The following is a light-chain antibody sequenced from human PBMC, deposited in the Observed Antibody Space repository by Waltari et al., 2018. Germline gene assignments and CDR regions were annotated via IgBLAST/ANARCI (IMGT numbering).Light chain of an antibody. V-gene: IGKV3-20*01. CDR3: QQYGSSPRT. CDR2: GAS. Sequence: EIVLTHPPGTMSLSPGESATLSCRASQSVSSSYLAWYQQKPGQAPRLLIYGASSRATGIPDRFSGSGSGTDFTLTISRLEPEDFAVYYCQQYGSSPRTFGQGTKVEIK. CDR1: QSVSSSY. J-gene: IGKJ1*01.